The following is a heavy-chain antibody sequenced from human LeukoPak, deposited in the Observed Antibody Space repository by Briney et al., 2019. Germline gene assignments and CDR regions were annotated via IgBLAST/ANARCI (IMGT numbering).Heavy chain of an antibody. V-gene: IGHV3-74*01. CDR3: ARVRRYYDTTGSDDAFDI. D-gene: IGHD3-22*01. CDR1: GFTFSNFW. J-gene: IGHJ3*02. CDR2: INTDGTNT. Sequence: GGSLRLSCAASGFTFSNFWMHWVRQAPGKGLVWVSRINTDGTNTNYADSVKGRLTISRDNARNTLYLQMNSLRAEDTAVYYCARVRRYYDTTGSDDAFDIWGQGTMVTVSS.